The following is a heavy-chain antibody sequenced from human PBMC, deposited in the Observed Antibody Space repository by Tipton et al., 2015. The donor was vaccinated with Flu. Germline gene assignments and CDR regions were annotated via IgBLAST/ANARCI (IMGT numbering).Heavy chain of an antibody. V-gene: IGHV4-39*07. D-gene: IGHD5-18*01. Sequence: LRLSCTVSGGSISSSSYYWGWIRQPPGKGLEWIGSIYYSGSTYYNPSLKSRVTISVDTSKNQFSLKLSSVTAADTAVYYSARERGYSYALYYYGMDVWGQETTVTVSS. J-gene: IGHJ6*02. CDR3: ARERGYSYALYYYGMDV. CDR2: IYYSGST. CDR1: GGSISSSSYY.